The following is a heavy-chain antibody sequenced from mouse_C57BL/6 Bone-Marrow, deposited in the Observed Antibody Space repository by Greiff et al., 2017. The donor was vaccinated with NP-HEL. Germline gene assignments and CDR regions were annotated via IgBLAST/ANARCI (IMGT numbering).Heavy chain of an antibody. Sequence: QVQLQQSGAELVRPGASVKLSCKASGYTFTDYYINWVKQRPGQGLEWIATIYPGSGNTYYNEKFKGKATLTAEKSSSTAYMQLSSLTSEDSAVYFCARSGYYPFAYWGQGTLVTVSA. V-gene: IGHV1-76*01. CDR2: IYPGSGNT. J-gene: IGHJ3*01. CDR1: GYTFTDYY. CDR3: ARSGYYPFAY. D-gene: IGHD2-3*01.